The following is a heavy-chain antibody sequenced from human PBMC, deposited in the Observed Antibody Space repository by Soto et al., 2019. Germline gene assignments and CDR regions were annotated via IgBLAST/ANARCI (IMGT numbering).Heavy chain of an antibody. CDR2: ISYDGSNK. V-gene: IGHV3-30-3*01. J-gene: IGHJ4*02. CDR3: ARTIQLWSPPSWYFDY. Sequence: GGSLRLSCAASGFTFSSYAMHWVRQAPGKGLEWVAVISYDGSNKYYADSVKGRFTISRDNSKNTLYLQMNSLRAEDTAVYYCARTIQLWSPPSWYFDYWGQGTLVTVSS. D-gene: IGHD5-18*01. CDR1: GFTFSSYA.